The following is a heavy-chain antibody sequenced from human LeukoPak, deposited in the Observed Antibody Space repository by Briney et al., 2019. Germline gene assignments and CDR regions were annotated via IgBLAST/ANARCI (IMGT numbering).Heavy chain of an antibody. Sequence: ASVKVSCKASGYTFTGYYMHWVRQAPGQGLEGMGWINPNSGGTNYAQKFQGRVTMTRDTSISTAYMELSRLRSDDTAVYYCARDQQQLGYPDYWGQGTLVTVSS. J-gene: IGHJ4*02. V-gene: IGHV1-2*02. CDR2: INPNSGGT. CDR1: GYTFTGYY. CDR3: ARDQQQLGYPDY. D-gene: IGHD6-13*01.